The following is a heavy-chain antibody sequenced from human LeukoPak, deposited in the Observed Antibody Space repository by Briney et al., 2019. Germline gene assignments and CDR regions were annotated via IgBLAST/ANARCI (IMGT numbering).Heavy chain of an antibody. Sequence: ASVKVPCKASGYTFTGYYMHWVRQAPGQGLEWMGWINPNSGGTNYAQKFQGRVTMTRDTSISTAYMELSRLRAEDTAVYYCARVYGDEYYYYYGMDVWGQGTTVTVSS. J-gene: IGHJ6*02. V-gene: IGHV1-2*02. CDR2: INPNSGGT. CDR1: GYTFTGYY. CDR3: ARVYGDEYYYYYGMDV. D-gene: IGHD4-17*01.